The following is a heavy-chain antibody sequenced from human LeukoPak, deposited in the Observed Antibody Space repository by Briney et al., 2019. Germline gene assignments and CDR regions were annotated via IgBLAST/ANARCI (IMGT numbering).Heavy chain of an antibody. J-gene: IGHJ4*02. CDR2: IHPSGTT. V-gene: IGHV4-31*03. CDR1: GDFLTITSYY. CDR3: ARGQDPFKSGY. Sequence: SSHTLSLLCSVCGDFLTITSYYCTSVPRQPAGVLEWIGYIHPSGTTYYHPSLQSRVTMSLDTSQNLFSLKLTSVTAADTAMYYCARGQDPFKSGYWGQGTLVTVSS.